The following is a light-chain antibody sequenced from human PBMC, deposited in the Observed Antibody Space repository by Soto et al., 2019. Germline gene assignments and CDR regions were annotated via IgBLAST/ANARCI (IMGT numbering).Light chain of an antibody. CDR2: GTS. CDR3: QQYGRT. CDR1: QSVSSSY. J-gene: IGKJ1*01. Sequence: EIVLTKSPGTLSLSPGERATLSCRASQSVSSSYLAWYQQKPGQAPRLLIYGTSSRATAIPDRFSGRGSGTDFTLTISRLEPEDLAVYDCQQYGRTFGQGTKVEIK. V-gene: IGKV3-20*01.